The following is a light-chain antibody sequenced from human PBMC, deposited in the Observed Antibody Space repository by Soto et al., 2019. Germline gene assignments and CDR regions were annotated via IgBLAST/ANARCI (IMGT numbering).Light chain of an antibody. J-gene: IGLJ1*01. Sequence: QSALTQPASVSGSPGQSITISCTGTSSDVSGYNYVSWYQQHPGKAPQLMIFEVTNRPAGVSNRFSGSKSGNTASLTISGLQAEDEADYYCSSYTSSSTYVFGTGTKLTVL. V-gene: IGLV2-14*01. CDR3: SSYTSSSTYV. CDR2: EVT. CDR1: SSDVSGYNY.